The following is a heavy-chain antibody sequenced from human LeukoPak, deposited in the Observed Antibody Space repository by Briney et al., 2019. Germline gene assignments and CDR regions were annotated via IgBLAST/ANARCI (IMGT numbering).Heavy chain of an antibody. Sequence: ASVTVSCKASGYTLTSYGINWMRQAPGQGLEWMGWISTQSGNTNYAQKVQGGLTLTTDRSTNTAYMELRSLRSDDTAVYYCARGAYGDKWGQGTMVTVSS. CDR1: GYTLTSYG. V-gene: IGHV1-18*01. CDR3: ARGAYGDK. D-gene: IGHD4-17*01. J-gene: IGHJ4*02. CDR2: ISTQSGNT.